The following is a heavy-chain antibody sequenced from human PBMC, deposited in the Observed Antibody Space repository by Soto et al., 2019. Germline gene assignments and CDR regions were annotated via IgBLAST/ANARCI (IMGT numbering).Heavy chain of an antibody. CDR1: GGSISSYY. CDR3: ARIDYDSSGYYYHYYFDY. V-gene: IGHV4-59*01. D-gene: IGHD3-22*01. CDR2: IYYSGST. Sequence: SETLSLTCTVSGGSISSYYLSWIRQPPGKGLEWIGYIYYSGSTNYNPSLKSRVTISVDTSKNQFSLKLSSVTAADTAVYYCARIDYDSSGYYYHYYFDYWGQGTLVTVSS. J-gene: IGHJ4*02.